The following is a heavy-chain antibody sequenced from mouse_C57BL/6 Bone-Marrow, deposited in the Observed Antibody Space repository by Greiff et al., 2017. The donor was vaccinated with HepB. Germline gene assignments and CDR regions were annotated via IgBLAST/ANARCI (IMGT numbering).Heavy chain of an antibody. CDR3: ARSGIYYDYDEFAY. D-gene: IGHD2-4*01. CDR1: GYTFTSYW. Sequence: VQLQESGAELVKPGASVKLSCKASGYTFTSYWMHWVKQRPGQGLEWIGMIHPNSGSTNYNEKFKSKATLTVDKSSSTAYIQLSSLTSEDSAVYYCARSGIYYDYDEFAYWGQGTLVTVSA. J-gene: IGHJ3*01. V-gene: IGHV1-64*01. CDR2: IHPNSGST.